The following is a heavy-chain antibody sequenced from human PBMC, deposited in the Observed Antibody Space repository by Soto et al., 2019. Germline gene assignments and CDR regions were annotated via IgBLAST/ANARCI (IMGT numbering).Heavy chain of an antibody. D-gene: IGHD3-10*01. Sequence: QVQLVQSGAEVKKPGASVKVSCKASGYTFTSHGISWVRQAPGQGLEWMGWISANNGYTNYEQKFQDRVTVTTDTSASTADMDLRRLRAEETAVYYLARRVRGSSIDCNPYIDVWVKGTRVTVSS. V-gene: IGHV1-18*01. CDR3: ARRVRGSSIDCNPYIDV. CDR1: GYTFTSHG. J-gene: IGHJ6*03. CDR2: ISANNGYT.